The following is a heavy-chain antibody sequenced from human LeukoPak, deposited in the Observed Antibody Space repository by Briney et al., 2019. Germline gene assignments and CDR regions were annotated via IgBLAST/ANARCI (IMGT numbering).Heavy chain of an antibody. CDR2: INPNSGGT. CDR3: AAARGATIELLDY. V-gene: IGHV1-2*02. Sequence: ASVKVSCKASGYTFTGYFIHWVRQAPGQGLEWMGWINPNSGGTNYAQKFQGRVTMTGDTSINTTYMELSRLTSDDTAVYYCAAARGATIELLDYWGQGTLVTVSS. CDR1: GYTFTGYF. J-gene: IGHJ4*02. D-gene: IGHD5-12*01.